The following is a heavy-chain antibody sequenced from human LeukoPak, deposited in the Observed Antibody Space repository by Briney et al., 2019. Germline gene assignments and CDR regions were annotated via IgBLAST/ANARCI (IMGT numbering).Heavy chain of an antibody. CDR2: IYYSGSP. Sequence: SETLSLTCAVSGGSIISYYWSWIRQSPGKGLEWIGYIYYSGSPNYNPSLKSRVTISVDTSKNQFSLRLRSVTAADTAVYYCARVFDDYYDSSADPPLWFDPWGQGTLVTVSS. CDR3: ARVFDDYYDSSADPPLWFDP. CDR1: GGSIISYY. V-gene: IGHV4-59*01. J-gene: IGHJ5*02. D-gene: IGHD3-22*01.